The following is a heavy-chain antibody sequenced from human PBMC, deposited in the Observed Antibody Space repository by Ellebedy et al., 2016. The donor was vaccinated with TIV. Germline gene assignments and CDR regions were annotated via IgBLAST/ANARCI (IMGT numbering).Heavy chain of an antibody. CDR2: IYFSGST. J-gene: IGHJ4*02. CDR1: GASISSTTYY. Sequence: SETLSLXCTVSGASISSTTYYWGWIRQPPGKGLEWVANIYFSGSTSYNPSLKSRVTISLDMSKNQFSLKLSSVTAADTAVYYCVRGGNYVAEFHYWGQGTLVTVSS. D-gene: IGHD1-7*01. V-gene: IGHV4-39*07. CDR3: VRGGNYVAEFHY.